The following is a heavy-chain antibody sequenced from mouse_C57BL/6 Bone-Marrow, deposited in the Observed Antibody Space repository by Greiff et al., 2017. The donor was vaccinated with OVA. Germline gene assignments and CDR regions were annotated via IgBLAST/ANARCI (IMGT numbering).Heavy chain of an antibody. J-gene: IGHJ3*01. V-gene: IGHV1-82*01. CDR1: GYAFSSSW. Sequence: QVQLQQSGPELVKPGASVKISFKASGYAFSSSWMNWVKQRPGKGLEWIGRIYPGDGDTNYNGKFKGKATLTADKSSSTAYMQLSSLTSEDSAVYFCAPLYCYGSSGFAYWGQGTLVTVSA. CDR3: APLYCYGSSGFAY. CDR2: IYPGDGDT. D-gene: IGHD1-1*01.